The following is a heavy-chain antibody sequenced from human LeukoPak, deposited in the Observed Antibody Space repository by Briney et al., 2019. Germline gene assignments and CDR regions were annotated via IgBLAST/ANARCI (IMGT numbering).Heavy chain of an antibody. D-gene: IGHD1-26*01. CDR3: ARDRAVGATTRYYYYYMDV. Sequence: SETLSLTCTVSGGSISSGSYYWSWIRQPAGKGLEWIGRIYTSGSTNYNPSLKSRVTISVDTSKNQFSLKLSSVTAADTAVYYCARDRAVGATTRYYYYYMDVWGKGTTVTVSS. J-gene: IGHJ6*03. V-gene: IGHV4-61*02. CDR1: GGSISSGSYY. CDR2: IYTSGST.